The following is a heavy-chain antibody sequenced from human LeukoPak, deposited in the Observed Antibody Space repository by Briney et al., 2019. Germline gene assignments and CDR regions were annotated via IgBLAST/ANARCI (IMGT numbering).Heavy chain of an antibody. J-gene: IGHJ6*03. CDR3: AKEGTIFGVVRWYMDV. CDR2: IRYDGSNK. D-gene: IGHD3-3*01. Sequence: GGSLRLSCAASGFTFSSSGMHWVRQAPGKGLEWVAFIRYDGSNKYYADSVKGRFTISRDNSKNTLYLQMNSLRAEDTAVYYCAKEGTIFGVVRWYMDVWGKGTTVTVSS. V-gene: IGHV3-30*02. CDR1: GFTFSSSG.